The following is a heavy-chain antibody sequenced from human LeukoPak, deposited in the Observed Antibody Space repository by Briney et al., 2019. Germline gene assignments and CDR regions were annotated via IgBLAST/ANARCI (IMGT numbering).Heavy chain of an antibody. CDR1: GYTFTTYG. Sequence: ASVKVSCKASGYTFTTYGISWVRQGPGQGLEWMGWISAYNGNTKNAQKSQGRVTMTTDTSTSTAYMELRSLRSDDTAVYYCARDPPGQLVSAFDIWGQGTMVTVSS. CDR2: ISAYNGNT. V-gene: IGHV1-18*01. J-gene: IGHJ3*02. D-gene: IGHD6-6*01. CDR3: ARDPPGQLVSAFDI.